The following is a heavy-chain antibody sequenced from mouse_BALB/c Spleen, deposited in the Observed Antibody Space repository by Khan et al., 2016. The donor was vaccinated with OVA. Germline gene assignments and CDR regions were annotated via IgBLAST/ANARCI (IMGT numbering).Heavy chain of an antibody. CDR3: TKHGPARATLWFAY. J-gene: IGHJ3*01. CDR1: GYTFTSYY. Sequence: QVQLQQSGAELVKPGASVKLSCKASGYTFTSYYMYWLKQRPGQGLEWIGEINLRNGGINFNEKFKSKATLPVDKSSSTTYMQLSSLTSEYTAVCYCTKHGPARATLWFAYWGQGTLVPVSA. D-gene: IGHD1-1*01. CDR2: INLRNGGI. V-gene: IGHV1S81*02.